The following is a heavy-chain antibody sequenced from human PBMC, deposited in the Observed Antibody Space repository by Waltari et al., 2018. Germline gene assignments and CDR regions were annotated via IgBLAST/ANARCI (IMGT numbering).Heavy chain of an antibody. CDR2: VDPDDSSV. Sequence: ELQLVQSGAEVKQPGQSLMLSCKGSGYTVSDSSIPWVRQLPGGGLEWMATVDPDDSSVNYSPSFQGHVTVAADKSTNSASLQWTALKASDTAMYYCARTRGPGTFDLWGRGTMVIVSP. D-gene: IGHD1-26*01. J-gene: IGHJ3*01. CDR3: ARTRGPGTFDL. CDR1: GYTVSDSS. V-gene: IGHV5-10-1*03.